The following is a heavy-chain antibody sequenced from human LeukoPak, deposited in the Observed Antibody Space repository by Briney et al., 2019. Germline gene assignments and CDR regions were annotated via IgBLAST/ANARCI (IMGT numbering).Heavy chain of an antibody. CDR2: IYYSGST. J-gene: IGHJ4*02. CDR3: ARVVASTSIDS. V-gene: IGHV4-39*07. D-gene: IGHD2-15*01. CDR1: GGSISSSSYY. Sequence: SETLSLTCTVSGGSISSSSYYWGWIRQPPGKGLEWIGSIYYSGSTYYNPSLKSRVTISVDPSKNRFSLKLTSVTAADTAVYYCARVVASTSIDSWGQGTLVTVSS.